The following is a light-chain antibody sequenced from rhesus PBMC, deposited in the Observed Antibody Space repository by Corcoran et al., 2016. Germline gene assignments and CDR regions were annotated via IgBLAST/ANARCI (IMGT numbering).Light chain of an antibody. Sequence: DIQMTQSPSSLSASVGDRVTITCRASQGITNDLAWYQQKPGETPKLLIYEASSLQSGILSRFSGSGSGTDFTLTSSSLQSEDFATYYCQHYYSTPYSFGQGTKVEIK. CDR3: QHYYSTPYS. J-gene: IGKJ2*01. CDR1: QGITND. V-gene: IGKV1-25*01. CDR2: EAS.